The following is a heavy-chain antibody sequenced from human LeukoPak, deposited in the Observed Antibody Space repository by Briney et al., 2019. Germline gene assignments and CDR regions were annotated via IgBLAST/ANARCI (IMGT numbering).Heavy chain of an antibody. D-gene: IGHD2-15*01. Sequence: SVKVSCKASGGTVSSYAISWVRQAPGQGLEWMGGIIPIFGTANYAQKFQGRVTITADESTSTAYMELSSLRSEDTAVYYCARGGRGFDIVVENWFDPWGQGTLVTVSS. V-gene: IGHV1-69*13. CDR2: IIPIFGTA. CDR1: GGTVSSYA. J-gene: IGHJ5*02. CDR3: ARGGRGFDIVVENWFDP.